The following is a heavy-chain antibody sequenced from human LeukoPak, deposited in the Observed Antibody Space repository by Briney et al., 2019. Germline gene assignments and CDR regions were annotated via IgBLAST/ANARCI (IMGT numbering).Heavy chain of an antibody. CDR3: ARHGTGQKAFNI. Sequence: SETLSLTCTVSSGSISGCYWSWIRQPPGKGLEWIGQIHYSGATIYNPSLKSRVTISVDTSKNQFSLKLSSGSAADTAAYYCARHGTGQKAFNIWGQGTMVTVSS. CDR1: SGSISGCY. D-gene: IGHD1-14*01. CDR2: IHYSGAT. J-gene: IGHJ3*02. V-gene: IGHV4-59*08.